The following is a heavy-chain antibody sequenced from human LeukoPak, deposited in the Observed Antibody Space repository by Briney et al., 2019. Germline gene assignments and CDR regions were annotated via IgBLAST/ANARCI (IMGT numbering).Heavy chain of an antibody. Sequence: GESLRISCKGSGYSFTSYWISWVRQMPGKGLEWMGRIGPSDSYTNYSPSFQGHVTISADKSISTAYLQWSSLKASDTAMYYCARSIGYCSSTSCPNWFDPWGQGTLVTVSS. V-gene: IGHV5-10-1*01. CDR3: ARSIGYCSSTSCPNWFDP. D-gene: IGHD2-2*01. J-gene: IGHJ5*02. CDR2: IGPSDSYT. CDR1: GYSFTSYW.